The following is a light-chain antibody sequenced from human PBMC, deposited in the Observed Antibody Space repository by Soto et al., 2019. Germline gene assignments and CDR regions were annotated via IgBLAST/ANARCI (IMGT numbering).Light chain of an antibody. V-gene: IGLV2-23*03. CDR3: CPYAASSTFGV. Sequence: QSVLTQPASVSGSPGQSITISCTGTSSDVGSYNLVSWYQQHPGKAPKLMIYEGSKRPSGVSNRFSGSKSGNTASLTISGLQAEDEADYYCCPYAASSTFGVFGTGTKVTVL. CDR2: EGS. J-gene: IGLJ1*01. CDR1: SSDVGSYNL.